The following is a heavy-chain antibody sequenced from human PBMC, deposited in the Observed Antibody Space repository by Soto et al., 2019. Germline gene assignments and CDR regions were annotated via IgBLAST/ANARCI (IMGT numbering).Heavy chain of an antibody. J-gene: IGHJ4*02. Sequence: EVQLVESGGGLVEPGGSLRLSCAASGFTFTNAWMRWVRQAPGKGLEWVGRIKSKADGGTAEYAAPVEGRLTISRDDSKNTLYLQMNSLKSEDTAVYFCATGLSLISTDDYWGKGTLVTVSS. V-gene: IGHV3-15*01. CDR3: ATGLSLISTDDY. CDR1: GFTFTNAW. CDR2: IKSKADGGTA. D-gene: IGHD2-21*01.